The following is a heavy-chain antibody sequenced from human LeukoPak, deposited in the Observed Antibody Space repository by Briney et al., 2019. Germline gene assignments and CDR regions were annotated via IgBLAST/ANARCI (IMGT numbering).Heavy chain of an antibody. CDR1: GGSISSTNSY. CDR3: ARLIDYGGFYFYYHMDV. J-gene: IGHJ6*03. Sequence: PSETLSLTCTVSGGSISSTNSYWGWIRQPPEKGLEWIGNIDSSGTSHYSPVLKSRVTISLDTSKSHFSLRLTSVTAADTAVYYCARLIDYGGFYFYYHMDVWGKGTSVTVSS. D-gene: IGHD4/OR15-4a*01. CDR2: IDSSGTS. V-gene: IGHV4-39*02.